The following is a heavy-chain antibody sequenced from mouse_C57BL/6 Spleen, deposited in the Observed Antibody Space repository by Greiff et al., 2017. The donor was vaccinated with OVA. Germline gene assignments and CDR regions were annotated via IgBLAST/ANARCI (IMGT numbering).Heavy chain of an antibody. J-gene: IGHJ4*01. V-gene: IGHV1-82*01. D-gene: IGHD1-1*01. Sequence: QVQLQQSGPELVKPGASVKISCKASGYAFSSSWMNWVKQRPGKGLEWIGRIYPGDGDTNYNGKFKGKATLTADKSSSTAYMQLSSLTSEDSAVYFCANHYYGSGYAMDYWGQGASVTVSS. CDR1: GYAFSSSW. CDR2: IYPGDGDT. CDR3: ANHYYGSGYAMDY.